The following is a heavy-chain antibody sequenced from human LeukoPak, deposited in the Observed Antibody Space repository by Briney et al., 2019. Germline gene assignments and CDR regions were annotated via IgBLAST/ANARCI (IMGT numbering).Heavy chain of an antibody. CDR3: ATHCSGTLCHRDY. Sequence: GSLRLSCAASGFTSSSSAMHWVRQAPGKGLECVAYIQYDGSYKYYSDSVKGRFTISRDNSKNTVYLQMNSLRAEDTAVYYCATHCSGTLCHRDYWGQGTLVTVSS. CDR1: GFTSSSSA. CDR2: IQYDGSYK. J-gene: IGHJ4*02. V-gene: IGHV3-30*02. D-gene: IGHD2-15*01.